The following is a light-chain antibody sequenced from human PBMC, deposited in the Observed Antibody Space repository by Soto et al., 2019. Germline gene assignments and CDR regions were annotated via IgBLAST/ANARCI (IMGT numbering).Light chain of an antibody. CDR1: QSISSW. Sequence: DIQMTQSPSTLSAFVGDTVTITCRASQSISSWLAWYQQKQGKAPKLLIYDASSLESGVPSRFSGSGSGTEFTLTISSLQPEDIGTYYCQQYDNVLITFGQGTRLEIK. CDR3: QQYDNVLIT. V-gene: IGKV1-5*01. CDR2: DAS. J-gene: IGKJ5*01.